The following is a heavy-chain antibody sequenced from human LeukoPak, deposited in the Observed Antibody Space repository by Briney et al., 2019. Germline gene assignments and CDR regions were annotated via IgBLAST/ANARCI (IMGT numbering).Heavy chain of an antibody. CDR3: ARGRVLNWFDP. J-gene: IGHJ5*02. Sequence: KPSQTLSLTCTVSGGSISSGGYYWSWIRQHPGKGLEWIGCIYYSGSTYYNPSLKSRVTISVDTSKNQFSLKLSSVTAADTAVYYCARGRVLNWFDPWGQGTLVTVSS. CDR1: GGSISSGGYY. V-gene: IGHV4-31*03. CDR2: IYYSGST. D-gene: IGHD3-10*01.